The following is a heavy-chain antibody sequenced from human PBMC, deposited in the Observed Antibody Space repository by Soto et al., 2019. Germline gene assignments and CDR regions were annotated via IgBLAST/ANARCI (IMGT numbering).Heavy chain of an antibody. Sequence: ASETLSLTCTVSGGSVSSSSYYWGWIRQPPGKGLEWIGNIYYSGSTYYNPSLKNRVTISVDTSKNQFSLKLSSVTAADTAVYYCARFWGYYYDSSGYLEYFQHWGQGTLVTV. J-gene: IGHJ1*01. V-gene: IGHV4-39*01. CDR2: IYYSGST. CDR3: ARFWGYYYDSSGYLEYFQH. CDR1: GGSVSSSSYY. D-gene: IGHD3-22*01.